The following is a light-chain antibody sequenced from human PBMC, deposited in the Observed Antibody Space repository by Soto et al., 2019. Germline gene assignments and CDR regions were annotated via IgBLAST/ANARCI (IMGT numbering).Light chain of an antibody. CDR2: GAS. CDR1: QGVSDY. V-gene: IGKV3-15*01. CDR3: QHYNTRPIT. Sequence: MTQSPDSLSVSTGDRVTISCRASQGVSDYLAWYQQKPGQAPRLLVYGASTRPLGIPARFSGSGSGTEFTLTSSILHAEFVAVYYCQHYNTRPITFGQGTRLEIK. J-gene: IGKJ5*01.